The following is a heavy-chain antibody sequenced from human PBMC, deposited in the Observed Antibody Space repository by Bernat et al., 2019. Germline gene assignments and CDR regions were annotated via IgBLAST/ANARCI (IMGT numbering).Heavy chain of an antibody. D-gene: IGHD3-16*01. J-gene: IGHJ5*02. CDR3: ARDAIMKMGGWFDP. CDR1: GFTFSSYA. CDR2: ISYDGNNK. V-gene: IGHV3-30-3*01. Sequence: QMQLVESGGGVVQPGRSLRLSCAASGFTFSSYAMNWVRQAPGKGLEWVAVISYDGNNKYYADSVKGRFTISRDNSKNTLYLQMNSLRPEDTAEYYCARDAIMKMGGWFDPWGQGTLVTVSS.